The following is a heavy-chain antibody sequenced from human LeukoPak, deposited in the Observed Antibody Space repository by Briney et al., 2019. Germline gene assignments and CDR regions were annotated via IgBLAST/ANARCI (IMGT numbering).Heavy chain of an antibody. CDR2: IYYTGNT. J-gene: IGHJ4*02. CDR1: GVSISSSYSY. Sequence: SETLSLTCTVSGVSISSSYSYWGWIRRPPGMGLEWIGSIYYTGNTYYNASLKSQVSISIDTSKNQFSLKLTSVTAADTAVYYCARQTGSGLFILPGGQGTLVTVSS. V-gene: IGHV4-39*01. CDR3: ARQTGSGLFILP. D-gene: IGHD3/OR15-3a*01.